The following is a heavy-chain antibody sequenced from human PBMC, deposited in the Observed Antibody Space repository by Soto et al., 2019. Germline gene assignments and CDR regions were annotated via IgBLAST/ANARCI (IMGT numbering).Heavy chain of an antibody. D-gene: IGHD3-3*01. CDR1: GFTFSSYG. CDR3: AIGAPITIFGVGHSYYYYYGMDV. Sequence: GGSLRLSCAASGFTFSSYGMHWVRQAPGKGLEWVAVISYDGSNKYYADSVKGRFTISRDNSKNTLYLQMNSLRAEDTAVYYCAIGAPITIFGVGHSYYYYYGMDVWGQGTTVTVSS. CDR2: ISYDGSNK. V-gene: IGHV3-30*03. J-gene: IGHJ6*02.